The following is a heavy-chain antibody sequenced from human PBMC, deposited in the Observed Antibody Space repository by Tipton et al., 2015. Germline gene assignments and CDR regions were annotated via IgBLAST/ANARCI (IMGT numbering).Heavy chain of an antibody. D-gene: IGHD3-10*01. V-gene: IGHV4-59*01. CDR2: IYYSGST. Sequence: TLSLTCTVSGGSFSDYYWSWIRQSPGEGLEWIGYIYYSGSTNYNPSLKSRVTISVDTSKNQFSLKLSSVTAADTAVYYCARGLLLWFGMSDYWGRGTLVTVSS. J-gene: IGHJ4*02. CDR1: GGSFSDYY. CDR3: ARGLLLWFGMSDY.